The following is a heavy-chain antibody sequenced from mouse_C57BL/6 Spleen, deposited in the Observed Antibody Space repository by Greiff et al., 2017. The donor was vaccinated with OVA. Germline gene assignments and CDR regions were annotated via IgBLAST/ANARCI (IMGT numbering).Heavy chain of an antibody. J-gene: IGHJ1*03. D-gene: IGHD2-3*01. CDR1: GFTFSDYG. CDR3: ARTYDYRYFDV. V-gene: IGHV5-17*01. Sequence: EVHLVESGGGLVKPGGSLKLSCAASGFTFSDYGMHWVRQAPEKGLEWVAYISSGSSTIYYADTVKGRFTISRDNAKNTLFLQMTSLRSEDTAMYYCARTYDYRYFDVWGTGTTVTVSS. CDR2: ISSGSSTI.